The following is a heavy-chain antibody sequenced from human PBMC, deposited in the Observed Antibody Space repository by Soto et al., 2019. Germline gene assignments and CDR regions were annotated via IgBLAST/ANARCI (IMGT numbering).Heavy chain of an antibody. Sequence: PSETLSLTCTVSGGSISPYYWSWIRQPPGKGLEWIGYVYYSGNTNYNPSLVSRVTISVDTSRNRFSLNLTSATAADTAVYYCARKGAAASYAHYYMDVWGRGTAVTVSS. V-gene: IGHV4-59*01. CDR1: GGSISPYY. CDR3: ARKGAAASYAHYYMDV. CDR2: VYYSGNT. J-gene: IGHJ6*03. D-gene: IGHD6-13*01.